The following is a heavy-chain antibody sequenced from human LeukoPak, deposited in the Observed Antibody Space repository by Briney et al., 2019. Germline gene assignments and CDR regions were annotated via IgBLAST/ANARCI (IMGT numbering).Heavy chain of an antibody. CDR2: IHPGDSDT. J-gene: IGHJ3*02. V-gene: IGHV5-51*01. CDR3: ARAWTSLTAFDI. D-gene: IGHD3-9*01. CDR1: GYSFTSYW. Sequence: GESLKISCKGSGYSFTSYWIGWVRQMPGKGLEWMGIIHPGDSDTRCSPSFQGLVTISADKSINTAYLQWSSLKASDTAMYYCARAWTSLTAFDIWGLGTMVTVSS.